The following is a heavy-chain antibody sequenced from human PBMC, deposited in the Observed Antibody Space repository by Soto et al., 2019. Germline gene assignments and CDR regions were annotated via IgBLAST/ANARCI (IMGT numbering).Heavy chain of an antibody. D-gene: IGHD6-19*01. Sequence: XTGKVSCRASGDTFTTYGNHWVRQAPGQGLEWMGWINGYNGNTKYTQKFQDRLTMTTDTSTSTAYMQLRSLRSDDTAVYYRARDRWLPGEGGDWGQGTLVTVSS. CDR2: INGYNGNT. CDR1: GDTFTTYG. V-gene: IGHV1-18*04. J-gene: IGHJ4*02. CDR3: ARDRWLPGEGGD.